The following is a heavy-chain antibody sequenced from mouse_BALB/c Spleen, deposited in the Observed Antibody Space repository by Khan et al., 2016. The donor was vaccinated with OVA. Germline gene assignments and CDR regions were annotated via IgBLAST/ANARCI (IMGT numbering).Heavy chain of an antibody. CDR3: ARNYEYDEGLAY. CDR1: GFSLTTYG. D-gene: IGHD2-4*01. CDR2: IWSGGST. J-gene: IGHJ3*01. Sequence: QVQLKQSGPGLVQPSQSLSITCTVSGFSLTTYGVHWVRQSPGKGLEWLGVIWSGGSTDYNAAFISRLSISKDSSKSQVFFKMNSLQVNDTAIYYGARNYEYDEGLAYWGQGTLVTVSA. V-gene: IGHV2-2*02.